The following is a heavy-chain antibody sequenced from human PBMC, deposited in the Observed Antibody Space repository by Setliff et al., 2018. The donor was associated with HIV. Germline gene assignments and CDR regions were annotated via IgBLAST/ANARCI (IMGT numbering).Heavy chain of an antibody. D-gene: IGHD3-22*01. CDR2: INPSGGST. J-gene: IGHJ4*02. V-gene: IGHV1-2*02. CDR3: ARDFTYDYDSSGPG. Sequence: ASVKVSCKASGYTFTSYYIHWVRQAPGQGLEWMGEINPSGGSTSYSEKFQGRVTMTGDTSISTAYMELSRLRSDDTAVYYCARDFTYDYDSSGPGWGQGTLVTVSS. CDR1: GYTFTSYY.